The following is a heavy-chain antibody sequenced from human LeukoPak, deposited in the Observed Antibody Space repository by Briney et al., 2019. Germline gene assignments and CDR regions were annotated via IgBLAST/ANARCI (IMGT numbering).Heavy chain of an antibody. D-gene: IGHD3-10*01. CDR1: GDPISNSSYY. CDR2: IYYHGRT. CDR3: ASTYTGLLWFGESNDAFDI. J-gene: IGHJ3*02. Sequence: SEPLSLTCTVSGDPISNSSYYWGRIRQPPGKGLEWIGSIYYHGRTYYNPSLKHRVTISVDTSKNQFSLKLSSVTAADTAVYYCASTYTGLLWFGESNDAFDIWGQGTMVTVSS. V-gene: IGHV4-39*01.